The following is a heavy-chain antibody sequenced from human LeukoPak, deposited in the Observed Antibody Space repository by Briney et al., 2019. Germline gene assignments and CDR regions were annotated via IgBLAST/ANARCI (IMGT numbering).Heavy chain of an antibody. D-gene: IGHD6-13*01. CDR3: AREAGGAAALDY. V-gene: IGHV4-4*07. Sequence: PSETLSLTCTVSGDSISRYYWSWIRQPAGKGLEWIGRIYNGGIITYNPSLKSRVTMSIDTSNNQLSLRLRFVTAADTAVYYCAREAGGAAALDYWGQGTLVTVSS. CDR2: IYNGGII. CDR1: GDSISRYY. J-gene: IGHJ4*02.